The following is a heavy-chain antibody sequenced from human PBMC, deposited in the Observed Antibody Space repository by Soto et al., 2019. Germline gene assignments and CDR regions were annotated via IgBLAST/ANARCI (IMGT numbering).Heavy chain of an antibody. J-gene: IGHJ4*02. CDR1: GGSISSYY. CDR2: IYYSGST. V-gene: IGHV4-59*08. D-gene: IGHD3-22*01. CDR3: AIGPSLLPTLSLDY. Sequence: PSETLSLTCTVSGGSISSYYWSWIRQPPGKGLEWIGYIYYSGSTNYNPSLKSRVTISVDTSKNQFSLKLSSVTAADTAVYYCAIGPSLLPTLSLDYWGQGTLVTVSS.